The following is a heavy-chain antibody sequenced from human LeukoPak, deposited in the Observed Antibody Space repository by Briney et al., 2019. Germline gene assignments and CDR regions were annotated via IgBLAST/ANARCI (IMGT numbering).Heavy chain of an antibody. Sequence: PSETLSLTCTVSGGSISSSSYYWGWIRQPPGKGLEWIGSIYYIGSTSYNPSLKSRVIISVDTSKNHFSLKLSSVTAADTAVYYCARAYPPYYDFWSGNPYSFDYWGQGTLVTVSS. CDR1: GGSISSSSYY. J-gene: IGHJ4*02. D-gene: IGHD3-3*01. CDR2: IYYIGST. V-gene: IGHV4-39*07. CDR3: ARAYPPYYDFWSGNPYSFDY.